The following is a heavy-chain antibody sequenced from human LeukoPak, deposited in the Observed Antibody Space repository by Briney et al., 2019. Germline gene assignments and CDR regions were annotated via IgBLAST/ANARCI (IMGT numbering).Heavy chain of an antibody. CDR2: IKEDGTEK. CDR1: GFTFSSYG. CDR3: SREGYISSWYVLPDNDY. V-gene: IGHV3-7*01. D-gene: IGHD2-2*01. Sequence: GGSLRLSCAASGFTFSSYGMHWVRQAPGKGLEWVANIKEDGTEKYYVDSVKGRFTISRDNTKNYLYLQMNSLRVEDTAVYYCSREGYISSWYVLPDNDYWGQGILVTVSS. J-gene: IGHJ4*02.